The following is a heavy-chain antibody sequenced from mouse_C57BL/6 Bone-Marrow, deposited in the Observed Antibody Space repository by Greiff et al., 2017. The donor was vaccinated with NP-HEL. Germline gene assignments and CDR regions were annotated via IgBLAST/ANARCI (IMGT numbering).Heavy chain of an antibody. V-gene: IGHV1-59*01. Sequence: QVQLQQSGAELVRPGTSVKLSCKASGYTFTSYWMHWVKQRPGQGLEWIGVIDPSDSYTNYNQKFKGKATLTVDTSSSTAYMQLSSLTSEDSAVYYCALDSSGPAWFAYWGQGTLVTVSA. CDR3: ALDSSGPAWFAY. D-gene: IGHD3-2*02. J-gene: IGHJ3*01. CDR1: GYTFTSYW. CDR2: IDPSDSYT.